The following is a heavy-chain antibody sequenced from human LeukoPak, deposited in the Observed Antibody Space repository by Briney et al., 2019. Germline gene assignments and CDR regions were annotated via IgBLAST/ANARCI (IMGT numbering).Heavy chain of an antibody. CDR3: ARDYLYAFDY. J-gene: IGHJ4*02. D-gene: IGHD2-2*01. CDR1: GLSFSSYS. V-gene: IGHV3-48*01. Sequence: PGGSLRLSCAASGLSFSSYSMNWVRQAPGKGLEWVSYISGSGNAKHYTDSVKGRFTISRDNAKNALYLQVNSLRAEDTAVYFCARDYLYAFDYWGQGTLVTVSS. CDR2: ISGSGNAK.